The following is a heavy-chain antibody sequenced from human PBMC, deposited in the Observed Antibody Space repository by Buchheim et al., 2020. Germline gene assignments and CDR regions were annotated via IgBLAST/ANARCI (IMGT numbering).Heavy chain of an antibody. CDR3: ARDLVSGQLVHYYYYGMDV. Sequence: QVQLQESGPGLVKPSQTLSLTCTVSGGSISSGDYYWSWIRQPPGKGLEWIGYIYYSGSTYYNPSLTSRVTISVDTSKNQFSLKLSSVTAADTAVYYCARDLVSGQLVHYYYYGMDVWGQGTT. D-gene: IGHD6-6*01. J-gene: IGHJ6*02. CDR1: GGSISSGDYY. V-gene: IGHV4-30-4*01. CDR2: IYYSGST.